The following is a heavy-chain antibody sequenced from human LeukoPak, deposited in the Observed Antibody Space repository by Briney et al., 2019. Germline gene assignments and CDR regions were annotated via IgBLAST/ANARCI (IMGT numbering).Heavy chain of an antibody. V-gene: IGHV3-23*01. CDR1: GFTFSSFA. CDR3: AKDYAVGSIDY. CDR2: VSTSGVGT. J-gene: IGHJ4*02. Sequence: GGTLRLSCAASGFTFSSFAMSWIRQAPGKGLEWVSSVSTSGVGTYYADSVRGRFTISRDNSKDTVFLQMNSLRAEDSAVYYCAKDYAVGSIDYWGQGTLVTVSP. D-gene: IGHD3-16*01.